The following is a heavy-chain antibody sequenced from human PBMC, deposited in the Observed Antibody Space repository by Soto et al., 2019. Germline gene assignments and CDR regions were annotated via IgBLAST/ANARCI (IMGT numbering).Heavy chain of an antibody. J-gene: IGHJ5*02. CDR1: GYAFTTSA. Sequence: QVHLVQSGAEVQKPGASVRISCQASGYAFTTSAIHWVRQAPGQSLEWMGWINPATGDTKYSQDARGRVTFALDTSATTAYMDLRSLASHDTAVYYCARAAGRSKLLPFYFDPWGQGTLVTVSS. CDR3: ARAAGRSKLLPFYFDP. CDR2: INPATGDT. D-gene: IGHD1-26*01. V-gene: IGHV1-3*01.